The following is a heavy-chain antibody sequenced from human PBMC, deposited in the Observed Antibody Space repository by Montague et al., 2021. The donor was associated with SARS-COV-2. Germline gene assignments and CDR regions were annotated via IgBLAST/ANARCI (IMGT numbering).Heavy chain of an antibody. CDR3: ATMATDLYYNGMDV. V-gene: IGHV3-48*03. Sequence: SLRLSCAASGFTFSRYEMNWVHQAPGKGLEWVSYISSSGSTISYXXSLKGRFTISRDNAKDSLYLQMNSLRAEDTAVYYCATMATDLYYNGMDVWGQGTTVTVSS. J-gene: IGHJ6*02. CDR2: ISSSGSTI. CDR1: GFTFSRYE. D-gene: IGHD5-24*01.